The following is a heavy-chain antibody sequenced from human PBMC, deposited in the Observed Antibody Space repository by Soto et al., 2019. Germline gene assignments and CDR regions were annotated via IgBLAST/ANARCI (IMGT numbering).Heavy chain of an antibody. Sequence: EVQLLESGGGLVQPGGSLSLSCAASGFIFSDYAMSWVRQAPGKGLEWISSVSGRGIITYYADSVKGRFTISRDNFKNTLYLQMSSLRAADTAMYYCAQDSLPVPNSGDDCYRDFWGQGTLVNVSS. CDR2: VSGRGIIT. V-gene: IGHV3-23*01. J-gene: IGHJ4*02. D-gene: IGHD2-21*02. CDR1: GFIFSDYA. CDR3: AQDSLPVPNSGDDCYRDF.